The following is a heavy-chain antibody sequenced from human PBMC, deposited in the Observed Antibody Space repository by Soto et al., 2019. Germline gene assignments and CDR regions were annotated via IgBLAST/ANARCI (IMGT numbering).Heavy chain of an antibody. CDR1: GFTVSTYG. D-gene: IGHD2-21*01. Sequence: QVQLVESGGGVVQPGRSLRLSCAVSGFTVSTYGMHWVRQAPGKGLEWVAVISRDGGTKYYADSVKGRFTISRDNSRNTLFLEMNSLRGDEMAVYYFPGEVASGYCGQGTLVTVSS. V-gene: IGHV3-30*03. CDR2: ISRDGGTK. CDR3: PGEVASGY. J-gene: IGHJ4*02.